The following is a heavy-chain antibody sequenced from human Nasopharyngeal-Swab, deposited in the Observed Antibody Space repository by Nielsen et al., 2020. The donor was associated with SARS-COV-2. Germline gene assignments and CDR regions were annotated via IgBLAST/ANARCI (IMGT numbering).Heavy chain of an antibody. CDR3: ARDWRGRYFDY. J-gene: IGHJ4*02. Sequence: GEPLKISCAASGFTFSDYYMSWIRQAPGKGLEWVSYISSSSSYTNYADSVKGRFTISRDNAKNSLYLQMNSLRAEDTAVYYCARDWRGRYFDYWGQGTLVTVSS. CDR2: ISSSSSYT. D-gene: IGHD3-10*01. CDR1: GFTFSDYY. V-gene: IGHV3-11*05.